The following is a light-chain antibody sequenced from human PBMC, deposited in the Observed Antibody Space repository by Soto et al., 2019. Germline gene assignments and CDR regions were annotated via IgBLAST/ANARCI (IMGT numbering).Light chain of an antibody. CDR2: KAS. CDR1: QSISIW. V-gene: IGKV1-5*03. CDR3: QQYNNWGT. J-gene: IGKJ1*01. Sequence: DILMTQSPSTLSASVGDRVTITCRASQSISIWLAWYQQKPGKAPKLLIYKASSLESGVPSRFSGSGSGTEFTLTISSLQPDDFATYYCQQYNNWGTFGQGTKVEIK.